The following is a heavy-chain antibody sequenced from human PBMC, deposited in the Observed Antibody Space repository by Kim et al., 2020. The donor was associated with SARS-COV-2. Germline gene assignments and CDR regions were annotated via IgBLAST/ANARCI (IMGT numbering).Heavy chain of an antibody. D-gene: IGHD6-13*01. CDR2: IYYSGST. V-gene: IGHV4-39*07. Sequence: SETLSLICTVSGGSISSSSYYWGWIRQPPGKGLEWIGSIYYSGSTYYNPSLKSRVTISVDTSKNQFSLKLSSVTAADTAVYYCAREEQLVLFDYWGQGTL. CDR1: GGSISSSSYY. J-gene: IGHJ4*02. CDR3: AREEQLVLFDY.